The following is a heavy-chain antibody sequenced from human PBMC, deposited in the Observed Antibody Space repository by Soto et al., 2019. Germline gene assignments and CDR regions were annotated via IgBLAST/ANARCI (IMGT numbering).Heavy chain of an antibody. CDR2: ISGSGGST. CDR1: GFTFSSYA. Sequence: GGSLRLSCAASGFTFSSYAMSWVRQAPGKGLEWVSAISGSGGSTYYADSVKGRFTISRDNSKNTLYLQMNSLGAEDTAVYYCAKMGDCSSTSCYLPNYYYYYYMDVWGKGTTVTVSS. CDR3: AKMGDCSSTSCYLPNYYYYYYMDV. D-gene: IGHD2-2*01. V-gene: IGHV3-23*01. J-gene: IGHJ6*03.